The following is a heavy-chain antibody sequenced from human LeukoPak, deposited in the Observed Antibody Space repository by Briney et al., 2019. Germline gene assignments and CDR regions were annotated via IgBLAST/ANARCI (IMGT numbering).Heavy chain of an antibody. CDR2: IGGSDGSA. J-gene: IGHJ5*02. CDR1: GFTFSNYV. V-gene: IGHV3-23*01. Sequence: GGSLRLSCAASGFTFSNYVMSWVRQAPGKGLEWVSTIGGSDGSAYSADSVKGRFTISRDNSKNTLYLQMTSLRAEDTALYYCAKHYGSGSYYNNWFDPWGQGTLVTVSS. CDR3: AKHYGSGSYYNNWFDP. D-gene: IGHD3-10*01.